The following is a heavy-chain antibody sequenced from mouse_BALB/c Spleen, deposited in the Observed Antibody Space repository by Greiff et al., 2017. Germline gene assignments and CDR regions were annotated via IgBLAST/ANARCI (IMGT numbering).Heavy chain of an antibody. CDR1: GYTFTSYY. CDR3: ARREGLGDYAMDY. V-gene: IGHV1S56*01. CDR2: IYPGNVNT. D-gene: IGHD2-14*01. J-gene: IGHJ4*01. Sequence: QVQLKESGPELVKPGASVRISCKASGYTFTSYYIHWVKQRPGQGLEWIGWIYPGNVNTKYNEKFKGKATLTADKSSSTAYMQLSSLTSEDSAVYFCARREGLGDYAMDYWGQGTSVTVSS.